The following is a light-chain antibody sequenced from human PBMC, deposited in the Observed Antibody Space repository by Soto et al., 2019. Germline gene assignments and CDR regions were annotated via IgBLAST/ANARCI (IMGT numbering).Light chain of an antibody. V-gene: IGKV1-33*01. J-gene: IGKJ4*01. Sequence: DIQMTQSPSSLSASVGDRVTITCQASQDISNYLNWYQQKVGKAPKHLISDASNLEIGVPSRFSGSGSGTRGTLTISSLQPEDFATYYCQQVKSYPRTFGGGTKVDIK. CDR2: DAS. CDR1: QDISNY. CDR3: QQVKSYPRT.